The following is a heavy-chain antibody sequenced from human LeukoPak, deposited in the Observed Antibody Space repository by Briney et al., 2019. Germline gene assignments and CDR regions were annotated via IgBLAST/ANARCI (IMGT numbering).Heavy chain of an antibody. V-gene: IGHV4-4*02. Sequence: SETLSLTCAVSGGSISSTNWWSWVRQPPGKGLEWIGEIYHSGSTNYNPSLKSRVTISVDKSTNQFSLKLSSVTAADTAIYYCARNGYYSIDYWGQGTLVTVSS. J-gene: IGHJ4*02. CDR1: GGSISSTNW. D-gene: IGHD3-22*01. CDR2: IYHSGST. CDR3: ARNGYYSIDY.